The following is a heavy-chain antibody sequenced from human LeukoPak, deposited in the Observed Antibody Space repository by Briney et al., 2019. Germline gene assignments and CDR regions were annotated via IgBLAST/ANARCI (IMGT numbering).Heavy chain of an antibody. Sequence: PSETLSLTCTVSGGSISSSSYYWGWIRQPPGKGLEWIGSIYYSGSTYYNPSLKSRVTISVDTSKNQFSLKLSSVTAADTAVYYCARERGIVGATSPRGGRIDYWGQGTLVTVSS. V-gene: IGHV4-39*07. D-gene: IGHD1-26*01. J-gene: IGHJ4*02. CDR1: GGSISSSSYY. CDR2: IYYSGST. CDR3: ARERGIVGATSPRGGRIDY.